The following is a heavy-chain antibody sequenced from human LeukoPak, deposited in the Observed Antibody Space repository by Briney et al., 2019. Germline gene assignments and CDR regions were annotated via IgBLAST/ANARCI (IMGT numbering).Heavy chain of an antibody. CDR3: ARDQYDTWSRRGNFDS. D-gene: IGHD3/OR15-3a*01. J-gene: IGHJ4*02. CDR2: ISSSSSYI. V-gene: IGHV3-21*04. Sequence: GGSLRLSCAASGFTFSSYSMNWVRQAPGKGLERVSSISSSSSYIYYADSVKGRFTISRDNTKNSLYLQMNSLRAEDTAVFYCARDQYDTWSRRGNFDSWGQGTLVIVSS. CDR1: GFTFSSYS.